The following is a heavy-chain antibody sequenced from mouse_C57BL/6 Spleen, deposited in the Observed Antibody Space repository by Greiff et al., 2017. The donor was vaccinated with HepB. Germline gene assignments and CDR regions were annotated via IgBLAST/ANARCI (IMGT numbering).Heavy chain of an antibody. CDR3: DYYYGSSYPPYWYFDV. CDR2: IYPGSGNT. CDR1: GYSFTSYY. D-gene: IGHD1-1*01. Sequence: QVQLQQSGPELVKPGASVKISCKASGYSFTSYYIHWVKQRPGQGLEWIGWIYPGSGNTKYNEKFKGKATLTADTSSSTAYMQLSSLTSEDSAVYYCDYYYGSSYPPYWYFDVWGTGTTVTVSS. V-gene: IGHV1-66*01. J-gene: IGHJ1*03.